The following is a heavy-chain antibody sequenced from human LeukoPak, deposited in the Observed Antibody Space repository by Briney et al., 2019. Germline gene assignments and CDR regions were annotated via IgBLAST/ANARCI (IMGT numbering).Heavy chain of an antibody. V-gene: IGHV5-10-1*01. CDR2: IDPSDSYS. CDR3: ARLGGFSGYDVGAFDY. CDR1: GYSFTSYW. J-gene: IGHJ4*02. D-gene: IGHD5-12*01. Sequence: GESLKISCKGSGYSFTSYWISWVRQMRGKGLEWMGRIDPSDSYSDFSPSFQGHVTISSDKSITNAYLQWSSLKASDTAMYYCARLGGFSGYDVGAFDYWGPGTLVTVSS.